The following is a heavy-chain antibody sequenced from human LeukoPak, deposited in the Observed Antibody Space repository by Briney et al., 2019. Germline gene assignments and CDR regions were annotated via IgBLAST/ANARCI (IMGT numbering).Heavy chain of an antibody. CDR1: GGSISSSNW. CDR3: ARHRQGGIYSSSWYGFDY. Sequence: SSETLSLTCAVSGGSISSSNWWSWVRQPPGKGLEWIGEIYHSGSTNYNPSLKSRVTISVDTSKNQFSLKLSSVTAADTAVYYCARHRQGGIYSSSWYGFDYWGQGTLVTVSS. CDR2: IYHSGST. J-gene: IGHJ4*02. D-gene: IGHD6-13*01. V-gene: IGHV4-4*02.